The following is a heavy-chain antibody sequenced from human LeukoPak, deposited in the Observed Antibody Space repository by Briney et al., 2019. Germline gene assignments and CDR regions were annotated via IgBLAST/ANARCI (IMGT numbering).Heavy chain of an antibody. CDR1: GYTFTSYD. Sequence: ASVTVSCTASGYTFTSYDINWVRQAPGQGLEWMGIINPSGGSTSYAQKFQGRVTMTRDTSTSTVYMELSSLRSEDTAVYYCARGGETPRYYYYGMDVWGQGTTVTVSS. CDR2: INPSGGST. V-gene: IGHV1-46*01. J-gene: IGHJ6*02. CDR3: ARGGETPRYYYYGMDV.